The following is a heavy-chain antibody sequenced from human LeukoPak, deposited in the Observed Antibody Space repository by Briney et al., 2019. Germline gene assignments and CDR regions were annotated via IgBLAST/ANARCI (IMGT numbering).Heavy chain of an antibody. CDR2: IYPGGGST. CDR3: ARDSAQPGGVDY. D-gene: IGHD3-16*01. V-gene: IGHV1-46*01. J-gene: IGHJ4*02. Sequence: ASLKVSCKASGYTFTSYYMHWVRQAPGQGLEWMGIIYPGGGSTTYAQKLQGRVTMTSDTATSTVYMELSSLRSEDTAVYYCARDSAQPGGVDYWGQGTLVTVSS. CDR1: GYTFTSYY.